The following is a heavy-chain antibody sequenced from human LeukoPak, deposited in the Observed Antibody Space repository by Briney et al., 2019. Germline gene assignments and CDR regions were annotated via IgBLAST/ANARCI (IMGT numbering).Heavy chain of an antibody. J-gene: IGHJ5*02. D-gene: IGHD6-13*01. CDR2: IYNSGST. CDR1: GYSISSGYY. Sequence: SETLALTCTVSGYSISSGYYWGWIRQPPGKGLEWIGSIYNSGSTYYNPSLKSRVTISVDTSKNQFSLKLSSVTAADTALYYCARAYSSSWYWNWFDPWGQGTLVTVSS. CDR3: ARAYSSSWYWNWFDP. V-gene: IGHV4-38-2*02.